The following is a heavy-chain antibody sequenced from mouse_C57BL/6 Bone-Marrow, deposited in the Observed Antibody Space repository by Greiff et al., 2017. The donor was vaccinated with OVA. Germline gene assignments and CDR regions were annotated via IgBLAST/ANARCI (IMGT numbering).Heavy chain of an antibody. V-gene: IGHV10-1*01. CDR3: VGFWFAY. CDR2: IRSKRNNYAT. CDR1: GFSFNTYA. Sequence: EVMLVESGGGLVQPKGSLKLSCAASGFSFNTYAMNWVRQAPGKGLEWVARIRSKRNNYATYYADSVKDRFTISRDDSESMLYLQMNNLKTEDTAMYYFVGFWFAYWGQGTLVTVSA. J-gene: IGHJ3*01.